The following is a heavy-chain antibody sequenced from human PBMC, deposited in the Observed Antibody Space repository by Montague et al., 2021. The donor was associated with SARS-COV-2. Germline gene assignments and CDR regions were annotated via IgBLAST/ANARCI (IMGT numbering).Heavy chain of an antibody. D-gene: IGHD3-9*01. V-gene: IGHV4-61*02. CDR2: IYTSGST. CDR3: ARAQLGYDILTGYSPKYGMDV. J-gene: IGHJ6*02. CDR1: GGSISSGSYY. Sequence: TLSLTCTVSGGSISSGSYYWSWIRQPAGKGLEWIGRIYTSGSTNYNPSLKSRVTISVDTSKDQFSLKLSSVTAADTAVYYCARAQLGYDILTGYSPKYGMDVWGQGTTVTVSS.